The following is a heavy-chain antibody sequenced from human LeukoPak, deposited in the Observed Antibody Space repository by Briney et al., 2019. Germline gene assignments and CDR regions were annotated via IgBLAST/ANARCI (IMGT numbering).Heavy chain of an antibody. CDR1: GFTFSSYG. J-gene: IGHJ6*03. CDR2: ISYDGSNK. D-gene: IGHD6-25*01. V-gene: IGHV3-30*03. CDR3: ARDRGRYYMDV. Sequence: PGGSLRLSCAASGFTFSSYGMHWVRQAPGKGLEWVAVISYDGSNKYYADSVKGRFTISRDNSKNTLYLQMNSLRAGDTAVYYCARDRGRYYMDVWGKGTTVTISS.